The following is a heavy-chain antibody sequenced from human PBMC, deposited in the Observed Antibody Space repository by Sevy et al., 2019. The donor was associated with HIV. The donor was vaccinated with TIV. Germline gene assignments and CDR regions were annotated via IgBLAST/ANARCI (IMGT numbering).Heavy chain of an antibody. V-gene: IGHV3-30-3*01. CDR3: ARDDEPDYYYFDMDV. Sequence: GGSLRLSCVASGFTLNSYWMSWVRQAPGKGLEWVAVISYDGSNKYYADSVKGRFTISRDNSKNTLYLQMDGLRAEDTALYYCARDDEPDYYYFDMDVWGQGTTVTVSS. CDR1: GFTLNSYW. CDR2: ISYDGSNK. J-gene: IGHJ6*02.